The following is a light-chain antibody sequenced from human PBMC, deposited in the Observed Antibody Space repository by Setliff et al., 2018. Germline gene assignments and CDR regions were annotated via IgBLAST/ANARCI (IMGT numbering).Light chain of an antibody. V-gene: IGLV1-40*01. CDR2: GDS. J-gene: IGLJ1*01. CDR3: QSYDSSLSGYV. CDR1: SSNIGAGYD. Sequence: QSVLAQPPSVSGAPGQRVTISCTGSSSNIGAGYDVHWYQQLPGTAPKLLIYGDSNRPSGVPDRSSGSKSGTSASLAITGLQAEDEADYYCQSYDSSLSGYVFGTGTK.